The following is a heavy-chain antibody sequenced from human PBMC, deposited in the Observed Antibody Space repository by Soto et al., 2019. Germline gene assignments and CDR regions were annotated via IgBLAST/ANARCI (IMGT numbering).Heavy chain of an antibody. Sequence: SETLSLTCTASGGSISSYYWSWIRQPPGKGLEWIGYIYYSGSTNYNPSLKSRVTISVDTSKNQFSLKLSSVTAADTAVYYCARYAGSSWFDYWGQGTLVTVSS. V-gene: IGHV4-59*01. J-gene: IGHJ4*02. CDR1: GGSISSYY. CDR2: IYYSGST. CDR3: ARYAGSSWFDY. D-gene: IGHD6-13*01.